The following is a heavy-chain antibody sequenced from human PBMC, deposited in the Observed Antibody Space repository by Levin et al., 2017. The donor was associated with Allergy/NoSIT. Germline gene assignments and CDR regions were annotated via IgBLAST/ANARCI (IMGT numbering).Heavy chain of an antibody. D-gene: IGHD3-9*01. J-gene: IGHJ4*02. CDR1: GGSISSYF. V-gene: IGHV4-59*01. CDR3: ARGLADY. CDR2: ISYSGST. Sequence: SETLSLTCTVSGGSISSYFWSWIRQPPGKGLEWIGYISYSGSTNYNPSLKSRVTISVDTSKNQVSLKLSSVTAADTAVYFCARGLADYWGQGTLVTVSS.